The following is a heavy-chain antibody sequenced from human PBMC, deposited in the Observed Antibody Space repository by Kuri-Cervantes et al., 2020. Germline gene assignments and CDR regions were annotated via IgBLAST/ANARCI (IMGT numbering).Heavy chain of an antibody. V-gene: IGHV3-53*05. CDR3: ARETRHDYVWGSYRYGENYFDY. J-gene: IGHJ4*02. Sequence: GESLQISCAASGFTVSSNYMSWVRQAPGKGLEWVSVIYSGGSTYYADSVKGRFTISRDNSKNTLYLQMNSLRAEDTAVYYCARETRHDYVWGSYRYGENYFDYWGQGTLVTVSS. CDR2: IYSGGST. CDR1: GFTVSSNY. D-gene: IGHD3-16*02.